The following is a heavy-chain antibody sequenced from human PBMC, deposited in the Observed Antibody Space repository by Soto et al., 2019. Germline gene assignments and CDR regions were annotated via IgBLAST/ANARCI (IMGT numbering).Heavy chain of an antibody. CDR1: GGFFSGYY. J-gene: IGHJ5*02. CDR3: ARALPARSITMVRGVRWLDP. V-gene: IGHV4-34*01. Sequence: SETLSLTCAVYGGFFSGYYWSWIRQPPGKGLEWIGEINHSGSTNYNPSLKSRVTISVDTSKNQFSLKLSSVTAADTAVYYCARALPARSITMVRGVRWLDPWGQGTLVTVSS. D-gene: IGHD3-10*01. CDR2: INHSGST.